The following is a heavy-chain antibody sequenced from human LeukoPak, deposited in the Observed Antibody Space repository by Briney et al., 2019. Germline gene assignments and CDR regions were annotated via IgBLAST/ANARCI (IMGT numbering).Heavy chain of an antibody. J-gene: IGHJ4*02. D-gene: IGHD2-15*01. Sequence: SQTLSLTCTVSGGSISSGGYYWSWIRPHPGKGLEWVGYIYYSGSTYYNPSLKSRVTISVDTSKNQFSLKLSSVTAADTAVYYCARLHCSGGRCYTDGQPFYFDYWGQGTLVTVPS. CDR2: IYYSGST. V-gene: IGHV4-31*03. CDR1: GGSISSGGYY. CDR3: ARLHCSGGRCYTDGQPFYFDY.